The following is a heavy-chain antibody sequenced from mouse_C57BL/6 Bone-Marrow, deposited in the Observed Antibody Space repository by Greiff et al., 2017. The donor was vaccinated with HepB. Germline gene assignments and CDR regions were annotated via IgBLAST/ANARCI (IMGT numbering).Heavy chain of an antibody. J-gene: IGHJ4*01. CDR2: INYDGSST. CDR1: GFTFSDYY. CDR3: ARDAMIRRYYAMDY. Sequence: EVQRVESEGGLVQPGSSMKLSCTASGFTFSDYYMAWVRQVPEKGLEWVANINYDGSSTYYLDSLKSRFIISRDNAKNILYLQMSSLKSEDTATYYCARDAMIRRYYAMDYWGQGTSVTVSS. V-gene: IGHV5-16*01. D-gene: IGHD2-4*01.